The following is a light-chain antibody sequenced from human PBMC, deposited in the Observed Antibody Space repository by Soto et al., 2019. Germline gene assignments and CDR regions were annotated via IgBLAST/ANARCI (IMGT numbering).Light chain of an antibody. CDR3: QQRTSLT. CDR2: VAS. V-gene: IGKV3-15*01. CDR1: QSIRSN. Sequence: EIVMTQSPATLSVSPGERASLSCRASQSIRSNLAWYQQKPGQTPRLLIYVASTRATGIPARFTGSGSGTDFTLTISSLEPEDFAVYYCQQRTSLTFGGGTKVESK. J-gene: IGKJ4*01.